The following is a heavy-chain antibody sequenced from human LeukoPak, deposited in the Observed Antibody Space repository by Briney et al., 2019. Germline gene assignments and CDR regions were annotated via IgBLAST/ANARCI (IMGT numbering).Heavy chain of an antibody. D-gene: IGHD5-12*01. CDR2: IYSGGST. CDR3: ARVVDSGHFDY. J-gene: IGHJ4*02. Sequence: PGGSLRLSCAASGFTFSSYWMSWVRQAPGKGLEWVSVIYSGGSTYYADSVKGRFTISRDNSKNTLYLQMNSLRAEDTAVYYCARVVDSGHFDYWGQGTLVTVSS. CDR1: GFTFSSYW. V-gene: IGHV3-53*01.